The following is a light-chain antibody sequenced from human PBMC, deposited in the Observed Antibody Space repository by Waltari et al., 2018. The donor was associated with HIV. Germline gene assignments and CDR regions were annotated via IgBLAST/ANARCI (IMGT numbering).Light chain of an antibody. CDR2: KGS. J-gene: IGLJ2*01. CDR1: ALPKKY. V-gene: IGLV3-25*03. Sequence: SYELTQPPSVSVSPGQTARITCPGEALPKKYAYWYQQKPGQAPVLVIYKGSERPSGIPERFSGSSSGTTVTLTISGVQAEDEADYYCQSADSSGTVIFGGGTKLTVL. CDR3: QSADSSGTVI.